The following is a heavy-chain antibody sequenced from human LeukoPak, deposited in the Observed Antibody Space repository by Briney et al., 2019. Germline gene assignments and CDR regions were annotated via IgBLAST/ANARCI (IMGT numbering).Heavy chain of an antibody. CDR3: ATSHLEWLLTDY. V-gene: IGHV1-18*01. CDR2: ISAYNGNT. Sequence: ASVKVSCKASGYTFTSYGISWVRQAPGQGLEWMGWISAYNGNTNYAQKLQGRVTMTTDTSTSTAYMELRSLRSEDTAVYYCATSHLEWLLTDYWGQGTLVTVSS. CDR1: GYTFTSYG. D-gene: IGHD3-3*01. J-gene: IGHJ4*02.